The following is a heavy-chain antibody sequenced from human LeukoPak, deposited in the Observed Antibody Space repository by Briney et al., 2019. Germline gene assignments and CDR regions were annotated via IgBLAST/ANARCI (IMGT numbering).Heavy chain of an antibody. D-gene: IGHD7-27*01. Sequence: TSETLSLTCTVSGGSTSSYYWSWIRQPPGKGLEWIGYIYYSGSTNYNPSLKSRVTISVDTPKNQFSLKLSSLTAADTAVYYRARDLGRRVLGWFDPWGQGTLVTVSS. CDR3: ARDLGRRVLGWFDP. J-gene: IGHJ5*02. CDR1: GGSTSSYY. V-gene: IGHV4-59*01. CDR2: IYYSGST.